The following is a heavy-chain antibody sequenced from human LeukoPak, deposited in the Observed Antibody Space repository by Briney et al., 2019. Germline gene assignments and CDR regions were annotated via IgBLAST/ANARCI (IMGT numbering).Heavy chain of an antibody. CDR2: LYTGGST. Sequence: GGSLRLSCAASGLNVSSNYMSWVRQAPGKGLEWVSVLYTGGSTYYADSVKGRFTISRDNSKNTLYLQMNSLRAEDTAVYYCAKGGDSGYDLDYWGQGTLVTVSS. J-gene: IGHJ4*02. CDR1: GLNVSSNY. V-gene: IGHV3-66*01. CDR3: AKGGDSGYDLDY. D-gene: IGHD5-12*01.